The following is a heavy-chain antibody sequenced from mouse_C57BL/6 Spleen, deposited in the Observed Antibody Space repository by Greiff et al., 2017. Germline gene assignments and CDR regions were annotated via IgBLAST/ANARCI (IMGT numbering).Heavy chain of an antibody. J-gene: IGHJ1*03. CDR3: AGEATTEEGYFDV. D-gene: IGHD3-2*02. V-gene: IGHV1-22*01. CDR1: GYTFTDYN. Sequence: EVQLQQSGPELVKPGASVKMSCKASGYTFTDYNMHWVKQSPGKSLEWIGYINPNNGGTSYNQKFKGKATLTVTKSSSTAYMELRRLTSEESAVYYYAGEATTEEGYFDVWGTGTTVTVSS. CDR2: INPNNGGT.